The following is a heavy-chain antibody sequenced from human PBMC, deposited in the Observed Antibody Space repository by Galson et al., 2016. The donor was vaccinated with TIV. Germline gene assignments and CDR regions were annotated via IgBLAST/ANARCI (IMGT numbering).Heavy chain of an antibody. CDR2: VYDDGTT. Sequence: SLRLSCAGSGLTVSDNFINWVRQAPGKGLEWVSIVYDDGTTHYTDSVRGRFTISRDHSKNTLYLQMDSLKREDTAVYYCARERRSCGNECYLRYYFGMDIWGRGTTVTVSS. V-gene: IGHV3-66*01. D-gene: IGHD3-10*01. CDR3: ARERRSCGNECYLRYYFGMDI. J-gene: IGHJ6*02. CDR1: GLTVSDNF.